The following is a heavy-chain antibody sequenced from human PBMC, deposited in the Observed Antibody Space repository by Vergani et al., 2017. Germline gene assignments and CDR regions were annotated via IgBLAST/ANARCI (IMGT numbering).Heavy chain of an antibody. CDR2: ISGSGGST. V-gene: IGHV3-23*01. D-gene: IGHD3-22*01. CDR1: GFTFSSYA. J-gene: IGHJ4*02. Sequence: VHLLESGGGLVQPGGSLRLSCAASGFTFSSYAMSWVRQAPGKGLEWVSAISGSGGSTYYADSVKGRFTISRDNSKNTLYLQMNSLRAEDTAVYYCARHSGYYYGSNSQDDYWGQGTLVTVSS. CDR3: ARHSGYYYGSNSQDDY.